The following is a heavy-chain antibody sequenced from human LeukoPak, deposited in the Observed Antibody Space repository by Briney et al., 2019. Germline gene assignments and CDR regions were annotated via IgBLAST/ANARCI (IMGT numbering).Heavy chain of an antibody. D-gene: IGHD3-16*01. V-gene: IGHV4-59*01. CDR1: GGSISSYY. J-gene: IGHJ4*02. Sequence: PSETLSLTCTVSGGSISSYYWSWIRQPPGKGLEWIGYIYYSGSTNYNPSLKSRVTISVDTSKNQFSLKLSSVTAADTAVYYCARDTPDGVDYWGQGTLVTVSS. CDR2: IYYSGST. CDR3: ARDTPDGVDY.